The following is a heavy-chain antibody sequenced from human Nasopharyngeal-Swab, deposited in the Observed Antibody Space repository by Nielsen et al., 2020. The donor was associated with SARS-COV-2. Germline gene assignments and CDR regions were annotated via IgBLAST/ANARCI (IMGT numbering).Heavy chain of an antibody. CDR1: GFTFAAYA. CDR2: ISWNSGSI. J-gene: IGHJ6*01. V-gene: IGHV3-9*01. Sequence: LRLSCAASGFTFAAYAMHWVRQAPGKGLEWVSGISWNSGSIGYADPVKGRFTISRDNAKNSLYLQMKSLRAEDTALYYCAKDSDGMYVWGQGTTVTVSS. CDR3: AKDSDGMYV.